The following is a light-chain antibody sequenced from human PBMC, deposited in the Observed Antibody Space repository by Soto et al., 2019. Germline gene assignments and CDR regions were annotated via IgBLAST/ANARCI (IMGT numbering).Light chain of an antibody. CDR3: SSYTTSSTFV. V-gene: IGLV2-14*01. CDR1: SSDVGGYNY. J-gene: IGLJ1*01. Sequence: LTQPASVSGSPGQSITIPCPGTSSDVGGYNYVSWYQHHPGKAPKLMIYGVSNRPSGVSNRFSGSKSGNTASLTISGLQAEDEADYYCSSYTTSSTFVFATGTKVTVL. CDR2: GVS.